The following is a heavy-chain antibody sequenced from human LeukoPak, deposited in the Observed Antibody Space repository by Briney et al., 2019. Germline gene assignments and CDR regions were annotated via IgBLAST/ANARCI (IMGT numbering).Heavy chain of an antibody. D-gene: IGHD3-10*01. J-gene: IGHJ3*02. CDR1: GCTXTGYY. CDR3: ARSSHYYDAFDI. CDR2: INPNSGGT. V-gene: IGHV1-2*02. Sequence: ASVKVSCKASGCTXTGYYMHWVRQAPGQGLEWMGWINPNSGGTNYAQKFQGRVTMTRDTSISTAYMELSRLRSDDTAVYYCARSSHYYDAFDIWGQGTMVTFSS.